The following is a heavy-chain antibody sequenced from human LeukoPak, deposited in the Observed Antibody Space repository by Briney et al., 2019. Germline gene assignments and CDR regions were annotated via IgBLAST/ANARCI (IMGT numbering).Heavy chain of an antibody. Sequence: PGRSLRLSCVASGFSFDDYAMHWVRQAPGKGLDWVGRIKSKTDGGTTDYAAPVKGRFTISRDNSKNTLYLQMNSLKTEDTAVYYCTTAELGMATTDLWDDFDYWGQGTLVTVSS. CDR1: GFSFDDYA. CDR3: TTAELGMATTDLWDDFDY. J-gene: IGHJ4*02. D-gene: IGHD5-24*01. V-gene: IGHV3-15*01. CDR2: IKSKTDGGTT.